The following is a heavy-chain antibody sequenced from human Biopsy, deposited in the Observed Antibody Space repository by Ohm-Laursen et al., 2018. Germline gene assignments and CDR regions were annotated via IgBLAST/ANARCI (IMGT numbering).Heavy chain of an antibody. CDR1: GFTFSSDA. CDR2: ISGNSDII. J-gene: IGHJ4*02. CDR3: ALAAAQTVTHFDY. Sequence: SLRLSCAASGFTFSSDAMTRFRQAPGKGLEWVSTISGNSDIIYDTDSVKGRFTISRDNSKNTLYLQMNSLRADDTAVYYCALAAAQTVTHFDYWGQGTLVTVSS. D-gene: IGHD4-17*01. V-gene: IGHV3-23*01.